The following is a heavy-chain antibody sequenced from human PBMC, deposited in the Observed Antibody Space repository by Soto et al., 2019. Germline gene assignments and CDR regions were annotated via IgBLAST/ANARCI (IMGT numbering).Heavy chain of an antibody. J-gene: IGHJ4*02. Sequence: QVQLVQSGAEVKKPGSSVKVSCKASGGTVSSYAISWVQQAPGQGLEWMGGSIPIFGTANYPQKFQGRVTITANESTSTAYMELSSLRSENTAVYYCASGLYSGSDYPFDYWCQGTLVTVSS. CDR1: GGTVSSYA. CDR2: SIPIFGTA. CDR3: ASGLYSGSDYPFDY. V-gene: IGHV1-69*12. D-gene: IGHD1-26*01.